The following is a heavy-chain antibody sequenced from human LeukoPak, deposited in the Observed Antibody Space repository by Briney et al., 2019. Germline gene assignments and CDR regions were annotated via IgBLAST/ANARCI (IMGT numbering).Heavy chain of an antibody. V-gene: IGHV1-18*01. CDR1: GYTFTSYG. D-gene: IGHD4-11*01. CDR3: ARVNDYSNYYYYYMDV. CDR2: ISAYNGNT. Sequence: ASVKVSCKASGYTFTSYGISWVRQAPGQGLEWMGWISAYNGNTNYAQKLQGRVTMTTDTSTSTAYMELRSLRSDDTAVYYCARVNDYSNYYYYYMDVWGKGTTVTVSS. J-gene: IGHJ6*03.